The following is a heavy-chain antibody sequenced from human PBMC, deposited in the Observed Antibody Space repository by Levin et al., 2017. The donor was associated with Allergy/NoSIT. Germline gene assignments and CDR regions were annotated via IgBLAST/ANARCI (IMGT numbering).Heavy chain of an antibody. Sequence: GGSLRLSCAASGFTFSSYAMHWVRQAPGKGLEWVAVISYDGSNKYYADSVKGRFTISRDNSKNTLYLQMNSLRAEDTAVYYCARVEHSSSWSDYWGQGTLVTVSS. CDR1: GFTFSSYA. CDR2: ISYDGSNK. V-gene: IGHV3-30*04. CDR3: ARVEHSSSWSDY. D-gene: IGHD6-13*01. J-gene: IGHJ4*02.